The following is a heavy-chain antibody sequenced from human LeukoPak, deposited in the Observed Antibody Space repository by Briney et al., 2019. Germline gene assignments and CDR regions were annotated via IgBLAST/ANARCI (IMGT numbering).Heavy chain of an antibody. V-gene: IGHV3-13*01. D-gene: IGHD1-1*01. CDR3: ARGPPRGKYYYMDV. CDR1: GFTFSSFD. Sequence: GGSLRLSCAASGFTFSSFDMHWVRQPPGQGLEWVSTIGTASDTYYPGSVEGRFTLSRDNAKNSLYLQMNSLTAGDTAVYYWARGPPRGKYYYMDVWGKGTTVTVSS. CDR2: IGTASDT. J-gene: IGHJ6*03.